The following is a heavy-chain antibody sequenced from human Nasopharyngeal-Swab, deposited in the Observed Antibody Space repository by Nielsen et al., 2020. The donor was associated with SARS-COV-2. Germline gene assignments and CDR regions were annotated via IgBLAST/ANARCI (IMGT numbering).Heavy chain of an antibody. CDR2: IWYDGSNK. D-gene: IGHD6-19*01. CDR3: ARDRAGQYSSGWYDDY. Sequence: GESLKISCAASGFTFSSYGMHWVRQAPGKGLEWVAVIWYDGSNKYYADSVKGRFTISRDNSKNTLYLQMNSLRAEDTAVYYCARDRAGQYSSGWYDDYWGQGTLVTVSS. CDR1: GFTFSSYG. J-gene: IGHJ4*02. V-gene: IGHV3-33*01.